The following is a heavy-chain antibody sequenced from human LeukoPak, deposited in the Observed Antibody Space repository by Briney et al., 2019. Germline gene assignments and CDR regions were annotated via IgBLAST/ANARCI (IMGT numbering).Heavy chain of an antibody. CDR3: ARDKSYYYGDYVGGAFDY. J-gene: IGHJ4*02. D-gene: IGHD4-17*01. Sequence: SETLSLTCTVSGGSISSSYWNWIRQPPGKGLEWIGFIYYSGSTNYNPSLKSRVTISVDTSKNQFSLKLSSVTAADTAVYYCARDKSYYYGDYVGGAFDYWGQGTLVTVSS. V-gene: IGHV4-59*01. CDR1: GGSISSSY. CDR2: IYYSGST.